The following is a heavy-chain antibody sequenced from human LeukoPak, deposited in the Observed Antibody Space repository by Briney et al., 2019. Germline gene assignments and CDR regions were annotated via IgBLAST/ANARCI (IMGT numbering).Heavy chain of an antibody. V-gene: IGHV4-59*08. D-gene: IGHD6-13*01. CDR2: IHYTGST. J-gene: IGHJ4*02. CDR3: ARHSSSWYPDY. Sequence: SGNPSLTPPVSGGSLPCFFWGWVRQPPREGLGWIGYIHYTGSTNYNPSLKSRVTISVDTSKNQFSLQLSSVTATDTAVYFCARHSSSWYPDYWGQGTLVTVSS. CDR1: GGSLPCFF.